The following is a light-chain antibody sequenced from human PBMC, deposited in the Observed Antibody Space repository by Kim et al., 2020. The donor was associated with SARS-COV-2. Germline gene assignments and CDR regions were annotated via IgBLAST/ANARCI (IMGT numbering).Light chain of an antibody. J-gene: IGKJ2*01. CDR2: GAS. CDR3: QQSYLTPYS. V-gene: IGKV1-39*01. Sequence: ITSFLNWYQQKPGEAPKLLIYGASTLQSGVPSRFSGSGSGTEFNITITSLQFEDFVTYYCQQSYLTPYSFGQGTKLEI. CDR1: ITSF.